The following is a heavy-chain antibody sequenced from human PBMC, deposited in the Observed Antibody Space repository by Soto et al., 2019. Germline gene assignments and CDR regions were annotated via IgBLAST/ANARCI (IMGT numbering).Heavy chain of an antibody. CDR2: IDPSDSYT. J-gene: IGHJ6*02. Sequence: EVQLVQSGAEVKKPGESLRISCKGSGYSFTSYWISWVRQMPGKGLEWMGRIDPSDSYTNYSPSFQGHVTISADKSISTAYLQWSRLKASDTAMYYCAGRDCSRTSCYRGGVREHYYYGMDVWGQGTTVTVSS. V-gene: IGHV5-10-1*03. CDR1: GYSFTSYW. D-gene: IGHD2-2*02. CDR3: AGRDCSRTSCYRGGVREHYYYGMDV.